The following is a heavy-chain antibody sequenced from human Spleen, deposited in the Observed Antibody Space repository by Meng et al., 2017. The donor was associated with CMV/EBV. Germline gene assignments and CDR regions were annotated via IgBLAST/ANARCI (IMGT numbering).Heavy chain of an antibody. CDR1: GFTVSCNY. J-gene: IGHJ4*02. CDR2: IYSGGNT. V-gene: IGHV3-53*01. D-gene: IGHD6-6*01. CDR3: AKGRLAARPGYFDY. Sequence: GGSLRLSCAASGFTVSCNYMSWVRQAPGKGLEWVSVIYSGGNTDYADSVKGRFTISRDNSKNTLYLRMDSLRAEDTAVYYCAKGRLAARPGYFDYWGQGTLVTVSS.